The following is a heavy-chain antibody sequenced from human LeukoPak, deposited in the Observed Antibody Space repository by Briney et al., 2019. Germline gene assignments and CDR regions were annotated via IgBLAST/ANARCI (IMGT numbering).Heavy chain of an antibody. CDR3: ANRIAATGVVY. V-gene: IGHV3-23*01. D-gene: IGHD6-13*01. J-gene: IGHJ4*02. Sequence: GGSLRLSCAASGFTFSSYAMSWVRQAPGNGLEWVSAISGSGGSTYYADSVKGRFTISRDNSKNTLYLRMNSLRAEDTAVYYCANRIAATGVVYWGQGTLVTVSS. CDR2: ISGSGGST. CDR1: GFTFSSYA.